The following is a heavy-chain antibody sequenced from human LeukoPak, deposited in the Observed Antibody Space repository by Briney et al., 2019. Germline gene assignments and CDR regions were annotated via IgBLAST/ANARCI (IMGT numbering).Heavy chain of an antibody. V-gene: IGHV4-4*02. CDR3: ARLYYYDSSGYYRTDAFDI. Sequence: PSGTLSLTCAVSGGSLSSSHWRSWVRQPPGKGLEWIGEIYHSESTHYNPSLKSRVTISVDKSKNQFSLKLSSVTAADTAVYYCARLYYYDSSGYYRTDAFDIWGQGTMVTVSS. CDR2: IYHSEST. D-gene: IGHD3-22*01. J-gene: IGHJ3*02. CDR1: GGSLSSSHW.